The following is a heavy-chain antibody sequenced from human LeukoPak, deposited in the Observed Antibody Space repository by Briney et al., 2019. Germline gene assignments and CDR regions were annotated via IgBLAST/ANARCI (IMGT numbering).Heavy chain of an antibody. J-gene: IGHJ4*02. CDR3: EKVEWAASHRGLAY. D-gene: IGHD1-1*01. Sequence: GGSLRLSCAASGFTFSSYAMSWVRQAPGKGLEWVSAISGSGGSTYYADSVKGRFTIPIDNAKNTLYLQMNSLRAEDTAVYYCEKVEWAASHRGLAYWGEGTLVPVSS. CDR2: ISGSGGST. CDR1: GFTFSSYA. V-gene: IGHV3-23*01.